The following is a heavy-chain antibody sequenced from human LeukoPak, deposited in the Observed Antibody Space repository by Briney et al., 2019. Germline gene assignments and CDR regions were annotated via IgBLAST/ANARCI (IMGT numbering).Heavy chain of an antibody. V-gene: IGHV4-59*08. CDR1: GGSISGYY. D-gene: IGHD3-22*01. Sequence: PSETLSLTCTVSGGSISGYYWSWIRQPPGKGLEWIGYIFSSGSTNYNPSLKSRVTISEDTSVSQFSLKLSSVTAAATAVYYCARHYYDRSDSHSCDYWGQGTLVSVSS. CDR3: ARHYYDRSDSHSCDY. J-gene: IGHJ4*02. CDR2: IFSSGST.